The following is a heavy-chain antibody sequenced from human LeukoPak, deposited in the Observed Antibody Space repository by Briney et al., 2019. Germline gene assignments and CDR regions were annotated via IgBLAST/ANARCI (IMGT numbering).Heavy chain of an antibody. V-gene: IGHV4-4*09. CDR2: IHTSGSN. CDR1: GVSISPYY. D-gene: IGHD6-6*01. Sequence: PSETLSLTCAVSGVSISPYYWAWIRQPPGKGLEWIGYIHTSGSNNQYPSLKSRVTISVGKSKNHFSLRLTSVTAADTAVYYCARSYSSSSSSDYWGQGTLVTVSS. J-gene: IGHJ4*02. CDR3: ARSYSSSSSSDY.